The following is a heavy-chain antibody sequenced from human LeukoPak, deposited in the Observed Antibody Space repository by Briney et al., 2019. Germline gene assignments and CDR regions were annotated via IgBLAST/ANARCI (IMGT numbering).Heavy chain of an antibody. Sequence: PSETLSLTCTVSGGSISSYCRSWIRQPAGKGLEWIGRIYTSGSTNYNPSLKSRVTTSVGTYKNQLSLKLSSVTAADTAVYYCARGHPYRLDGPPWFDPWCQGTLVTVSS. CDR3: ARGHPYRLDGPPWFDP. CDR2: IYTSGST. J-gene: IGHJ5*02. V-gene: IGHV4-4*07. D-gene: IGHD5-18*01. CDR1: GGSISSYC.